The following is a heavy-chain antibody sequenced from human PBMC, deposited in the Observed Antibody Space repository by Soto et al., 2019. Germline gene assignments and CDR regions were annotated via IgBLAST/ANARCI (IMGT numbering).Heavy chain of an antibody. CDR3: ATSRGGRWGPYYYYGMDV. CDR1: GYTFTDYY. J-gene: IGHJ6*02. D-gene: IGHD2-15*01. CDR2: VDPEDGET. Sequence: ASVKVSCKVSGYTFTDYYMHWVQQAPGKGLEWMGLVDPEDGETIYAEKFQGRVTITADTSTDTAYMELSSLRSKDTAVYYFATSRGGRWGPYYYYGMDVWGQGTTVTVSS. V-gene: IGHV1-69-2*01.